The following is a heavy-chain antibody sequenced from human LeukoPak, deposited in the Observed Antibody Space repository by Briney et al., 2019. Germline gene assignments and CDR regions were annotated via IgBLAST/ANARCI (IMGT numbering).Heavy chain of an antibody. V-gene: IGHV1-18*01. CDR2: ISAYNGNT. Sequence: ASVKLSRKASGYTFTSYGYSWVRQPPAPGHELMGLISAYNGNTSYAQKLQGRVTMTTDTSTSTAYMELRSLRSDDTAVYYCARDPTYYYDSRTESAFDYWGQGTLVTVSS. CDR3: ARDPTYYYDSRTESAFDY. D-gene: IGHD3-22*01. CDR1: GYTFTSYG. J-gene: IGHJ4*02.